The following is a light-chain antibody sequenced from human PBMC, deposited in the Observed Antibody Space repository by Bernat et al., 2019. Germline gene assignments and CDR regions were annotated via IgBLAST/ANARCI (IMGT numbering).Light chain of an antibody. J-gene: IGKJ1*01. V-gene: IGKV1-12*01. CDR3: QQAFSFPPT. CDR2: ATS. Sequence: DIQMTQSPSSVSASVGDRVTITCRASQDVSSALAWYQRKSGKAPNLLIYATSILHSGVPSRFSGSGSGTEFTLTISILHPDDFGTYYWQQAFSFPPTFGPGTKVEI. CDR1: QDVSSA.